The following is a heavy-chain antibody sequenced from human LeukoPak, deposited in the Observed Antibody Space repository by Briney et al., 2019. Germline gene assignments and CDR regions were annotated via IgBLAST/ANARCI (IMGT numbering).Heavy chain of an antibody. D-gene: IGHD2-2*03. J-gene: IGHJ4*02. V-gene: IGHV3-74*03. CDR1: GFTFSSYW. CDR2: INSDGSST. CDR3: ARVDPKAPGDYS. Sequence: GGSLRLACAASGFTFSSYWMHWVRQAPGKGLVWVSRINSDGSSTKYADSVKGRFTISRDNAKNTLYVQMNNLRAEDTAVYYCARVDPKAPGDYSWGRGTLVTVSS.